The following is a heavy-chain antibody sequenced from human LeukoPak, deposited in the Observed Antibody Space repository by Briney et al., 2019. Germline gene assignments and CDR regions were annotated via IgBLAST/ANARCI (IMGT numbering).Heavy chain of an antibody. CDR3: ARDRSPCSGGRCYSYNWFDP. J-gene: IGHJ5*02. D-gene: IGHD2-15*01. V-gene: IGHV3-7*04. CDR2: IKQDGSEK. CDR1: GFTLSSYW. Sequence: GGSLRLSCAASGFTLSSYWMTWVRQAPGKGLEWVANIKQDGSEKYYVDSVKGRFSISRDNAKNSLFLQMNSLRAEDTAVYYCARDRSPCSGGRCYSYNWFDPWGQATLVTVSS.